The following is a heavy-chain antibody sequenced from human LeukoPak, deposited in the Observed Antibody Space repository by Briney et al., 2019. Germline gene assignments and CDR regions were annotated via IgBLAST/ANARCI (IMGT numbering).Heavy chain of an antibody. CDR2: IYYSGST. J-gene: IGHJ3*02. Sequence: PSETLSLTCTVSGGSISSDHWNWIRQPPGKGLEWIGCIYYSGSTYYNPSLKSRVAISVDMSKSQFSLRLTSVTAADAAVYYCARKNDFDIWGQGTLVTVSS. D-gene: IGHD2/OR15-2a*01. V-gene: IGHV4-59*01. CDR3: ARKNDFDI. CDR1: GGSISSDH.